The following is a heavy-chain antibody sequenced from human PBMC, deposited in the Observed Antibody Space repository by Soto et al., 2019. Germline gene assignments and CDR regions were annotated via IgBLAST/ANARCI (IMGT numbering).Heavy chain of an antibody. CDR2: SHYTGST. CDR1: GASISSSGYY. D-gene: IGHD2-2*01. V-gene: IGHV4-39*01. CDR3: ARQIFCSSTSCVGKPLRWRDP. J-gene: IGHJ5*02. Sequence: PSETLSLTCTVSGASISSSGYYWAWMRQPPGKGPEWIGSSHYTGSTTYNPSLETRVAISVDTSKNQFSLRLTSLTAADTAVYHCARQIFCSSTSCVGKPLRWRDPWGQGTQVTVS.